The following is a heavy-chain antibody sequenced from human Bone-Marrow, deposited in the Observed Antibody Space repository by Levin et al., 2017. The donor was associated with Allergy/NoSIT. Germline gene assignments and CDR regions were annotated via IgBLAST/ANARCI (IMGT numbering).Heavy chain of an antibody. J-gene: IGHJ4*02. D-gene: IGHD3-10*01. CDR2: IYSGGIT. Sequence: GESLKISCAASGFTVSNHYMRWVRQAPGKGLEWVSHIYSGGITNYADSVQGRFTISRDNSNNTLYLQMNSLRAEDTAFYYCATDRGDWGQGTLVTVSS. CDR1: GFTVSNHY. V-gene: IGHV3-66*01. CDR3: ATDRGD.